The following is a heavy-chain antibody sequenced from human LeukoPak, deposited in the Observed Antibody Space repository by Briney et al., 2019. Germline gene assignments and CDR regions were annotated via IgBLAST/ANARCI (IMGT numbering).Heavy chain of an antibody. J-gene: IGHJ3*02. CDR1: GGSISSGSYY. Sequence: SETLSLTCTVSGGSISSGSYYWGWIRQPPGKGLEWIGSIYYSGSTYYNPSLKSRVTISVDTSKNQFSLKLSSVTAADTAVYYCARHFRGITGTSDAFDIWGQGTMVTVSS. V-gene: IGHV4-39*01. CDR3: ARHFRGITGTSDAFDI. D-gene: IGHD1-20*01. CDR2: IYYSGST.